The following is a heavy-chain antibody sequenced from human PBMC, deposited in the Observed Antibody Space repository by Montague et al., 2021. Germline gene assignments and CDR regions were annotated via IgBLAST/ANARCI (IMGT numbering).Heavy chain of an antibody. CDR2: IYPGDSDT. Sequence: QSGAEVKKPGESLKISCKGSGYSFTRYWIGWVRQMPGKGLEWMGIIYPGDSDTRYSPSFQGQVTISANKSISTAYLQWSSLKASDTAMYYCARGRGDGNNWAWDFDYWGQGTLVTVSS. CDR1: GYSFTRYW. V-gene: IGHV5-51*01. J-gene: IGHJ4*02. D-gene: IGHD5-24*01. CDR3: ARGRGDGNNWAWDFDY.